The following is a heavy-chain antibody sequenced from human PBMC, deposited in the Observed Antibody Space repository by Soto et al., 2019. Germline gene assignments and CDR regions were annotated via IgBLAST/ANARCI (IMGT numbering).Heavy chain of an antibody. CDR2: IYYSGST. J-gene: IGHJ5*02. V-gene: IGHV4-59*08. Sequence: SETLSLTCTVSGGSISSYYWSWIRQPPGKGLEWIGYIYYSGSTNYNPSLKSRVTISVDTSKNQFPLKLSSVTAADTAVYYCARASYLVVVAANWFDPWGQGTLVTVSS. CDR3: ARASYLVVVAANWFDP. D-gene: IGHD2-15*01. CDR1: GGSISSYY.